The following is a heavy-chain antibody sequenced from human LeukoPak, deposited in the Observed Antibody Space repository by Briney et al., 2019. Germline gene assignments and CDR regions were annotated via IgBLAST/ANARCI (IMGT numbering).Heavy chain of an antibody. J-gene: IGHJ5*02. CDR3: ARQPGRRRSTLFDP. CDR2: IYYSGST. D-gene: IGHD2-2*01. Sequence: SETLSLTCTVSGGSISSSSYYWGWIRQPPGKGLEWIGSIYYSGSTYYNPSLKSRVTISVDTSKNQFSLKLSSVTAADTAVYYCARQPGRRRSTLFDPWGQGTLVTVSS. CDR1: GGSISSSSYY. V-gene: IGHV4-39*01.